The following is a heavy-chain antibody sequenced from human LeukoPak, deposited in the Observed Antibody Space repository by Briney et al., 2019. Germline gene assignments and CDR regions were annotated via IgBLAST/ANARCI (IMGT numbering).Heavy chain of an antibody. CDR1: GGSISSSSHN. D-gene: IGHD6-13*01. CDR3: ARHDRIIASPLV. V-gene: IGHV4-39*01. Sequence: SETLSLTCIVSGGSISSSSHNWGWIRQPPGKGLEWIGSIYYSGTTYYNPSLKSRLTISVDTSKNQFSLKLRSVTAVDTAVYYCARHDRIIASPLVWGQGILVTVSS. CDR2: IYYSGTT. J-gene: IGHJ4*02.